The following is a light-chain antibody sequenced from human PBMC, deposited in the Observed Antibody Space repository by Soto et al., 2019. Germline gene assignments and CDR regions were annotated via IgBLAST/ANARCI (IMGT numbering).Light chain of an antibody. CDR1: QSVSSY. J-gene: IGKJ1*01. CDR2: DAS. Sequence: EIVLTQSPATLSLSPGERATLSCRASQSVSSYLDWYQQKPGQAPRLLIYDASNRATGIPARFSGSGSGTDFTLTISSLEPEDFAVYYCQQRSNWRVTFGQGTKVEIK. V-gene: IGKV3-11*01. CDR3: QQRSNWRVT.